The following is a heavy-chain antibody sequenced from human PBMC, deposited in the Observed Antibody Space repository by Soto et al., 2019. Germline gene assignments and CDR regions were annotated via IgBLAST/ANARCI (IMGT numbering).Heavy chain of an antibody. D-gene: IGHD1-26*01. V-gene: IGHV3-7*03. CDR1: GFIFTNYW. CDR3: ASARSSVGAPGGFIEF. Sequence: EVQLVESGGGLVQPGGSLRLSCAASGFIFTNYWINWVRQAPGKGLEWVANINPAGSDRRYVDSVKGRFTISRDNAKNSVYLQMNSLRDDDTVVYYCASARSSVGAPGGFIEFWGQGSLVTVSS. CDR2: INPAGSDR. J-gene: IGHJ4*02.